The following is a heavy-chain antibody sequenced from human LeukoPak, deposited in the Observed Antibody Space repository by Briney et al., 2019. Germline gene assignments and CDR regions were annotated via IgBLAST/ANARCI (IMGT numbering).Heavy chain of an antibody. Sequence: PGGSLRLSCAASGFTFSSYSMNWVRQAPGKGLEWVSSISSSSSYIYYADSVKGRFTISRDNAKNSLYLQMNSLRAEDTAVYYCARGSTSSGSYYVLVTPIDYWGQGTLVTVSS. CDR3: ARGSTSSGSYYVLVTPIDY. V-gene: IGHV3-21*01. J-gene: IGHJ4*02. CDR1: GFTFSSYS. D-gene: IGHD1-26*01. CDR2: ISSSSSYI.